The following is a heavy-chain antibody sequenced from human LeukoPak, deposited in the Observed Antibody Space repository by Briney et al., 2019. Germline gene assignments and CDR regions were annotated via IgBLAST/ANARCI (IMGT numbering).Heavy chain of an antibody. D-gene: IGHD3-10*01. CDR3: AKDRDITMVRGVTFD. CDR1: GFTFSSYW. CDR2: ISGSGGNT. Sequence: KPGGSLRLSCAASGFTFSSYWMSWVRQAPGKGLEWVSGISGSGGNTYYADSVKGRFPISRDNSKNTLYLQMSSLRAEDTAVYYCAKDRDITMVRGVTFDWGQGTLVTVSS. V-gene: IGHV3-23*01. J-gene: IGHJ4*02.